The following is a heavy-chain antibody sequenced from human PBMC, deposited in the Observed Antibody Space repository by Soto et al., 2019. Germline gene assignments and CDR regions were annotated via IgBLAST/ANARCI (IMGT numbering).Heavy chain of an antibody. J-gene: IGHJ6*03. D-gene: IGHD2-15*01. Sequence: ASVKVSCKASGYTFTSYGISWVRQAPGQGLEWMGWISAYNGNTNYAQKLQGRVTMTTDTSTSTAYMELRSLRSDDTAVYYCARGFPSLHIVGVGYMDVWGKGTTVTVSS. CDR3: ARGFPSLHIVGVGYMDV. V-gene: IGHV1-18*01. CDR1: GYTFTSYG. CDR2: ISAYNGNT.